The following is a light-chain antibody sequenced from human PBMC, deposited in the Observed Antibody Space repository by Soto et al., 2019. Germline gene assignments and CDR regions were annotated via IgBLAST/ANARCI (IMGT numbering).Light chain of an antibody. CDR2: GAS. CDR3: QQYGGSPIT. V-gene: IGKV3-20*01. Sequence: EIVLTQSPGTLSLSPGEGATLSCRASQSVSNNYLAWYQQKPGQAPRLLIYGASSRATGISDRFSGSGSGRNFTLTISRLEHEDFVVYYCQQYGGSPITFGQGARLEIQ. CDR1: QSVSNNY. J-gene: IGKJ5*01.